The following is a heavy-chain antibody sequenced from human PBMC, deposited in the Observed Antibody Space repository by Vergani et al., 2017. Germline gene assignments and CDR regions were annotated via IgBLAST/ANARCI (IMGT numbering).Heavy chain of an antibody. CDR1: GGSISSYY. Sequence: QVQLQESGPGLVKPSETLSLTCTVSGGSISSYYWSWIRQPPGKGLEWIGYIYYSGSTNYNPSLKSRVTISVDTSKNQFSLKLSSVTAADTAVYYCAIHNKEGWFDPWGQGTLVTVSS. J-gene: IGHJ5*02. D-gene: IGHD2/OR15-2a*01. CDR2: IYYSGST. CDR3: AIHNKEGWFDP. V-gene: IGHV4-59*01.